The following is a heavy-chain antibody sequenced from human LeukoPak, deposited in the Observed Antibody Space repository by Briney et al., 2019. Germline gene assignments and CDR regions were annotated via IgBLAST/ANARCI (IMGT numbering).Heavy chain of an antibody. D-gene: IGHD1-7*01. Sequence: SCKASGYTFTGYYVQWGRQAPGRGLELVAVISYDGSNKYYADSVKGRFTISRDNSKNTLYLQMNSLRAEDTAVYYCASGTYFDYWGQGTLVTVSS. CDR3: ASGTYFDY. CDR1: GYTFTGYY. J-gene: IGHJ4*02. V-gene: IGHV3-30-3*01. CDR2: ISYDGSNK.